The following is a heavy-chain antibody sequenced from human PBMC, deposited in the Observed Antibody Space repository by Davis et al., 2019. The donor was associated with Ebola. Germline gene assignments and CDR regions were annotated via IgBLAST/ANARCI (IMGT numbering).Heavy chain of an antibody. CDR3: ARGLGPRHYYGSGSYYKG. Sequence: MPSETLSLTCAVYGAFLSGYFWTWIRQSAGKGLEWIGEINPGGAATYNPSLKSRVTISIDTSQNQFSLRLTSVTAADTAVYYCARGLGPRHYYGSGSYYKGWGQGTLVTVSS. CDR2: INPGGAA. V-gene: IGHV4-34*01. D-gene: IGHD3-10*01. CDR1: GAFLSGYF. J-gene: IGHJ4*02.